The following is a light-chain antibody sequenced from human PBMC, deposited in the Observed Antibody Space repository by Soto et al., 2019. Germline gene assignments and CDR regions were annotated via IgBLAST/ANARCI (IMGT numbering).Light chain of an antibody. J-gene: IGLJ3*02. Sequence: QSVLTQPPSASGTPGQRVTISCSGSSSNIGSNAVNWYQQFPGTAPKLLIYSNNQRSSGVPDRFSGSRSGTSASLAISGLHSEDEADYYCAAWDDSLNAWVFGGGTKVTVL. CDR3: AAWDDSLNAWV. V-gene: IGLV1-44*01. CDR1: SSNIGSNA. CDR2: SNN.